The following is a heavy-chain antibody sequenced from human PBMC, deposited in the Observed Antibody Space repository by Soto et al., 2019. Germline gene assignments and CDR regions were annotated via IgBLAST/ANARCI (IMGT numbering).Heavy chain of an antibody. CDR2: INPNCGGT. CDR3: AKGGITGPTYSWDWFDP. CDR1: GYTFTDYY. Sequence: GASVKVSCKASGYTFTDYYIHWVRQAPGQGLEWMGWINPNCGGTNDTQKCQTRLTMTRDTSIRTVYMELSRRISDDTAVYYCAKGGITGPTYSWDWFDPWGQGTLVTVSS. D-gene: IGHD1-7*01. J-gene: IGHJ5*02. V-gene: IGHV1-2*02.